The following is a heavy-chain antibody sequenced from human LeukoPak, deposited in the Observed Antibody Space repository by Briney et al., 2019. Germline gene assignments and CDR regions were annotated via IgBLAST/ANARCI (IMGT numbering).Heavy chain of an antibody. Sequence: SETLSLTCTVSGGSISSYYWSWIRQPAGEGLEWIGRLHTSGSTHYNPSLKSRVTMSVDTSKNQFSLKLSSVTAVDTAVYYCARGIWEMATIPYWYFDIWGRGTLVTVSS. J-gene: IGHJ2*01. CDR1: GGSISSYY. CDR2: LHTSGST. CDR3: ARGIWEMATIPYWYFDI. V-gene: IGHV4-4*07. D-gene: IGHD5-24*01.